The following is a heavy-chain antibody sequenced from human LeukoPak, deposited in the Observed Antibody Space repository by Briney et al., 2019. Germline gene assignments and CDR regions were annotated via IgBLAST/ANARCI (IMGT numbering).Heavy chain of an antibody. CDR3: ARDTDSSGYFSYD. CDR2: IYSGGST. J-gene: IGHJ4*02. D-gene: IGHD3-22*01. Sequence: GGSLRLSCAASGFTFSDYYMSWVRQAPGKGVEWVSVIYSGGSTYYADSVKGRFTISRDNSKNTLYLQMNSLRAEDTAVYYCARDTDSSGYFSYDWGQGTLVTVSS. CDR1: GFTFSDYY. V-gene: IGHV3-53*01.